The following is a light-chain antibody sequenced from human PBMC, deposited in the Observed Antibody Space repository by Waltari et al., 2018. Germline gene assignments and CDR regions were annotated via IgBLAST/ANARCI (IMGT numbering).Light chain of an antibody. Sequence: QPALTQTASVSGSPGQSIPISCPGSSTHFRANKYVSWSQQHPGRTPKVVIYSVPKMPRGISDRFSGSKSDSAASLTISGLQPEDEADYYCSSRTTSITLVFGGGTKLTVL. CDR2: SVP. J-gene: IGLJ3*02. CDR3: SSRTTSITLV. V-gene: IGLV2-14*03. CDR1: STHFRANKY.